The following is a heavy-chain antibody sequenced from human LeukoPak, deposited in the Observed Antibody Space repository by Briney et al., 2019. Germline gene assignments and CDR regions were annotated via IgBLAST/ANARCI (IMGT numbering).Heavy chain of an antibody. V-gene: IGHV1-58*01. CDR1: GFTSTNFA. J-gene: IGHJ4*02. CDR2: IIVGSGAT. CDR3: AADLSNPRMGASYLDS. D-gene: IGHD3-16*01. Sequence: SVKVSCKASGFTSTNFAVQWVRQARGQRLEWIGWIIVGSGATKCAQDFRERVTITRDLSTSTLYMELRSLTSEDTAVYYCAADLSNPRMGASYLDSWGQGTLVTVSS.